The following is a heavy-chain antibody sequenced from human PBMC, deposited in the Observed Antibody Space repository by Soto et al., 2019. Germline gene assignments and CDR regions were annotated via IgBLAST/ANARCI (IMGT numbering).Heavy chain of an antibody. J-gene: IGHJ4*02. CDR2: ISTYNGNT. CDR1: GYTFTSYG. CDR3: ARDLVVVPAATSFDY. D-gene: IGHD2-2*01. Sequence: QVQLVQSGAEVKKPGASVKVSCKASGYTFTSYGISWVRQAPGQGLEWMGWISTYNGNTNYAQKLQGRVTMTTDTSTSTAYMELRSLRSDDTAVYYCARDLVVVPAATSFDYWGQGTLVTVSS. V-gene: IGHV1-18*01.